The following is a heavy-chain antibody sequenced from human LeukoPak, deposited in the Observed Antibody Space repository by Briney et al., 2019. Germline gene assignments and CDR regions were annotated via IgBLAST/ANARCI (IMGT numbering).Heavy chain of an antibody. Sequence: GGSLRLSCAASGFTFSSYAMHWVRQAPGKGLGWVAVITYDGSNKFYADSVKGRFTISRDNSKNTLYLQMNTLRDEDTALYSCARDDRYSDFWRGSGLYYYYGMDVWGQGTTVTVSS. CDR3: ARDDRYSDFWRGSGLYYYYGMDV. CDR2: ITYDGSNK. V-gene: IGHV3-30-3*01. D-gene: IGHD3-3*01. CDR1: GFTFSSYA. J-gene: IGHJ6*02.